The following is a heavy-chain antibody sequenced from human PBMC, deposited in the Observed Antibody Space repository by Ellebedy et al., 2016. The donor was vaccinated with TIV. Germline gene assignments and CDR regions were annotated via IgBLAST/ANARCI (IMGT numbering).Heavy chain of an antibody. Sequence: ASVKVSXXASGYTFTSYDINWVRQASGQGLEWMGWMNPNSGNTGYAQKFQGRVTMTRNTSISTAYMELSSLRSEDTAVYYCARGYCSSTSCHEGAFDIWGQGTMVTVSS. CDR3: ARGYCSSTSCHEGAFDI. CDR1: GYTFTSYD. CDR2: MNPNSGNT. D-gene: IGHD2-2*01. V-gene: IGHV1-8*01. J-gene: IGHJ3*02.